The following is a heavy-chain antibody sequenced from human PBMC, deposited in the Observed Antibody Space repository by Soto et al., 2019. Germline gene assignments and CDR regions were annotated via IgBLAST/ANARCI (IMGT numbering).Heavy chain of an antibody. D-gene: IGHD2-15*01. V-gene: IGHV3-23*01. J-gene: IGHJ5*02. CDR3: AKFGGGYCSGGSCYNWFDP. Sequence: GGSLRLSCAASGFTFSSYAMSWVRQAPGKGLEWVSAISGSGGSTYYADSVKGRFTISRDNSKNTLYLQMNSLRAEDTAVYYCAKFGGGYCSGGSCYNWFDPRGQGTLVTVSS. CDR1: GFTFSSYA. CDR2: ISGSGGST.